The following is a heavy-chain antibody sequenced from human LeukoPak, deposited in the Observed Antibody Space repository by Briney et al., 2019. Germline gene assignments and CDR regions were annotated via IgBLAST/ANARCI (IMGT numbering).Heavy chain of an antibody. D-gene: IGHD3-22*01. V-gene: IGHV4-30-4*08. J-gene: IGHJ5*02. CDR2: IYYSGST. Sequence: SETLSLTCTVSGDSISSGDYSWSWIRQPPGKALEWIGYIYYSGSTYYNPSLKSRVSIFPDTSNNQSSLKLSSVTAADTAVYYCARDRTYYYDSSGYKTWGQGTLVTVSS. CDR3: ARDRTYYYDSSGYKT. CDR1: GDSISSGDYS.